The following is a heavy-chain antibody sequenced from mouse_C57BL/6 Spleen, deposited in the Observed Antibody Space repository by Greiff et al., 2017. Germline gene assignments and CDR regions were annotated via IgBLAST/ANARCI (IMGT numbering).Heavy chain of an antibody. Sequence: EVMLVESGEGLVKPGGSLKLSCAASGFTFSSYAMSWVRQTPEKRLEWVAYISSGGDYIYYADTVKGRFTISRDNARNTLYLQMSSLKSEDTAMYYCTRDAKTYYAMDYWGQGTSVTVSS. CDR2: ISSGGDYI. J-gene: IGHJ4*01. CDR1: GFTFSSYA. CDR3: TRDAKTYYAMDY. V-gene: IGHV5-9-1*02.